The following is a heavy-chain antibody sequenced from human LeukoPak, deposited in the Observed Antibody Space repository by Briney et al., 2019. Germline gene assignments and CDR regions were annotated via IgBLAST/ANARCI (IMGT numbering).Heavy chain of an antibody. CDR1: GGSFSDYY. CDR2: INHSGST. D-gene: IGHD3-10*01. Sequence: SETLSLTCAVYGGSFSDYYWSWIRQPPGKGLEWIGEINHSGSTNYNPSLKTRVTISVDTSKNQFSLKLKSVTAADTAMYRARAGFGLAPHRGTPFDYWGQGTLVTVSS. V-gene: IGHV4-34*01. J-gene: IGHJ4*02. CDR3: ARAGFGLAPHRGTPFDY.